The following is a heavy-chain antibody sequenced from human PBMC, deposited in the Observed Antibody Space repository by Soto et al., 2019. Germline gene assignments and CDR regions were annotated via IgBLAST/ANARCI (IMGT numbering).Heavy chain of an antibody. CDR2: ISSDGSEK. CDR1: GFTFSNYA. Sequence: GSRRLSCVASGFTFSNYAMHWVRQAPGKGLGWVAVISSDGSEKYYLDSVRDRFTISRDNSKNTLYLQMNNLRPEDTAMYYCANSWTTLTTGFDFWGQGALVTVSS. CDR3: ANSWTTLTTGFDF. D-gene: IGHD4-17*01. V-gene: IGHV3-30*18. J-gene: IGHJ4*02.